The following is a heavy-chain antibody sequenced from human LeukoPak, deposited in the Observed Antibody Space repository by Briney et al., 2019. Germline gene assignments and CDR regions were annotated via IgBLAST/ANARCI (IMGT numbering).Heavy chain of an antibody. CDR1: GGTFSSYA. CDR3: ARGDIVVVPAANYYYYYMDV. CDR2: IIPIFGTA. J-gene: IGHJ6*03. V-gene: IGHV1-69*01. D-gene: IGHD2-2*01. Sequence: SVKVSCKASGGTFSSYAISWVRQAPGQGLEWMGGIIPIFGTANYAQNFQGRVTITADESTSTAYMELSSLRSEDTAVYYCARGDIVVVPAANYYYYYMDVWGKGTTVTVSS.